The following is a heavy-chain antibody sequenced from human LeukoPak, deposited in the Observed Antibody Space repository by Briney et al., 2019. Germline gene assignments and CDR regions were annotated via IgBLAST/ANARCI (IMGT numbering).Heavy chain of an antibody. CDR1: GFTFSDYY. Sequence: GGSLRLSCAASGFTFSDYYMSWIRQAPGKGLEWVSYISSSSSYTNYADSVKGRFTISRDNAKNSLYLQMNGLRAEDTAVYYCARGPYDILTGYYPGDYCGQGTLVTVSS. D-gene: IGHD3-9*01. CDR2: ISSSSSYT. CDR3: ARGPYDILTGYYPGDY. J-gene: IGHJ4*02. V-gene: IGHV3-11*06.